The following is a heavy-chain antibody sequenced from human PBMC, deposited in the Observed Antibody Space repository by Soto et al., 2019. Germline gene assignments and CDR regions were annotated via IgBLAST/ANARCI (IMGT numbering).Heavy chain of an antibody. D-gene: IGHD3-10*01. V-gene: IGHV1-3*01. Sequence: QVQLVQSGAEVKKPGASVKVSCKASGYTLTSYAMHWVRQAPGQRLEWMGWINAGNGNTKYSQKFQGRVTITRDTSASTAYMELSSLRSEDTAVYYCERPRLYGSGSYYPYWGQGTLVTVSS. J-gene: IGHJ4*02. CDR3: ERPRLYGSGSYYPY. CDR1: GYTLTSYA. CDR2: INAGNGNT.